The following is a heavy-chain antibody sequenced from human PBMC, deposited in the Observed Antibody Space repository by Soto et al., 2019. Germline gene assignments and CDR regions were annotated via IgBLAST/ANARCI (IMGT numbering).Heavy chain of an antibody. CDR1: GFTFDDYA. D-gene: IGHD3-9*01. Sequence: EVQLVESGGGLVQPARSLRLSCAASGFTFDDYAMHWVRQAPGKGLEWVSGISWNRGSIGYADSVKGRFTISRDNAKNSLYLQMNSLRAEDTALYDCAKDIQDGGTGTFYYWGQGTLVTVSS. V-gene: IGHV3-9*01. CDR3: AKDIQDGGTGTFYY. CDR2: ISWNRGSI. J-gene: IGHJ4*02.